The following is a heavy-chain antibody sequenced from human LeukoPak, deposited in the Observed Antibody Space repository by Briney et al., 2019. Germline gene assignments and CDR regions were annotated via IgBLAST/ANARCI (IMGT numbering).Heavy chain of an antibody. CDR2: IYYSGST. J-gene: IGHJ3*02. CDR3: ARDQGRFLEWLYAFDI. CDR1: GGSISSSSYY. D-gene: IGHD3-3*01. V-gene: IGHV4-39*07. Sequence: SETLSLTCAVSGGSISSSSYYWGWIRQPQGKGLEWIGSIYYSGSTYYNPSLKSRVTISVDTSKNQISLKLSSMTAADTAVYYCARDQGRFLEWLYAFDIWGQGTMVTVSS.